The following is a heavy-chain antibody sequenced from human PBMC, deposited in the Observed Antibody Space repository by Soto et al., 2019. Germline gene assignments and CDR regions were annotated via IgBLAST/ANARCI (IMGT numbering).Heavy chain of an antibody. J-gene: IGHJ6*01. D-gene: IGHD6-19*01. CDR2: ISADNGNA. CDR1: GYTFTSYT. Sequence: ASVKVSCKASGYTFTSYTMHWVRQAPGERLEWMGWISADNGNAKYAQKVQGRVTMTRDTPASTAYMDLRSLRSDDTAVYYCARDFSGWSLVGYYYYGMDVWGQGTTVTVSS. V-gene: IGHV1-3*01. CDR3: ARDFSGWSLVGYYYYGMDV.